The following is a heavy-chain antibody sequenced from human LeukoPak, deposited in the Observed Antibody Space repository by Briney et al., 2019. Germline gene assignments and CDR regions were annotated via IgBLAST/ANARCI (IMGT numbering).Heavy chain of an antibody. J-gene: IGHJ6*02. V-gene: IGHV3-23*01. D-gene: IGHD3-3*01. Sequence: GGSLRLSCAASGFTFTNYVMSWVRQTPGKGLEWVSAISGSGGSTYYADSVKGRFTISRDNSKNTLFLQMNSLRAEDTAPYYCAKSVAIYFYYGLDVWGQGTTVAVSS. CDR1: GFTFTNYV. CDR3: AKSVAIYFYYGLDV. CDR2: ISGSGGST.